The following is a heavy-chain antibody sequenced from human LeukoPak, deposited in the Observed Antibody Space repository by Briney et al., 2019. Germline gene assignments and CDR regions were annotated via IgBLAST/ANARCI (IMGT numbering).Heavy chain of an antibody. J-gene: IGHJ5*02. CDR3: AKFHYDYVWGSYRPNWFDP. Sequence: SETLSLTCAVYGGSFSGYYWSWIRQPPGKGLEWIGEINHSGSTNYNPSLKTRVTISVDTSKNQFSPKLSSVTAADTAVYYCAKFHYDYVWGSYRPNWFDPWGQGTLVTVSS. V-gene: IGHV4-34*01. CDR2: INHSGST. D-gene: IGHD3-16*02. CDR1: GGSFSGYY.